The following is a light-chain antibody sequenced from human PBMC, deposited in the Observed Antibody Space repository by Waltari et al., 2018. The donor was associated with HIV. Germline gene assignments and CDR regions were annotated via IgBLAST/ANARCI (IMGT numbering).Light chain of an antibody. J-gene: IGLJ2*01. CDR3: CSYAGSSTFGVV. Sequence: QSALTQPASVSGSPGQSITISFTDTSSDVGGYNYVSSFQPHPGKAPKLMIYDVSKRPSGVSHRFSGSKSGNTASLTISGLQAEDEADYYCCSYAGSSTFGVVFGGGTKLTVL. V-gene: IGLV2-23*02. CDR1: SSDVGGYNY. CDR2: DVS.